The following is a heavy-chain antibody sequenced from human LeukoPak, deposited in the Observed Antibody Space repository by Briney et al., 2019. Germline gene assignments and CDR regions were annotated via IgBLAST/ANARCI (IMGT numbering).Heavy chain of an antibody. CDR3: AKAIYSSSSGVVDY. CDR2: IRYDGSNK. J-gene: IGHJ4*02. CDR1: GFIFSNYA. Sequence: GGSLRLSCAASGFIFSNYAMHWVRQAPGKGLEWVTFIRYDGSNKYYAESVKGRFTISRDNSKNTLYLQMNSLRAEDTAVYYCAKAIYSSSSGVVDYWGQGTLVTVSS. V-gene: IGHV3-30*02. D-gene: IGHD6-6*01.